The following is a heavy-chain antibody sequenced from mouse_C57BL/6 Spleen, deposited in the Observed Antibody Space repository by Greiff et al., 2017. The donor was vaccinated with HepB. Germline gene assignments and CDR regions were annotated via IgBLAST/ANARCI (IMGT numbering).Heavy chain of an antibody. V-gene: IGHV1-42*01. CDR2: INPSTGGT. D-gene: IGHD1-1*01. CDR1: GYSFTGYY. Sequence: EVQGVESGPELVKPGASVKISCKASGYSFTGYYMNWVKQSPEKSLEWIGEINPSTGGTTYNQKFKAKATLTVDKSSSTAYMQLKSLTSEDSAVYYCARRGLRPGNYWGQGTTLTVSS. J-gene: IGHJ2*01. CDR3: ARRGLRPGNY.